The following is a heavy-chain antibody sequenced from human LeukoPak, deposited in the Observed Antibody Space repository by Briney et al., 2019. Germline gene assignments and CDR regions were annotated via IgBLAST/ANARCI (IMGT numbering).Heavy chain of an antibody. Sequence: GGSLRLSCAASGFTFSSYAMSWVRQAPGKGLVWVSGISGGGDHTYYAESVKGRFTISRDNSKNILYLQMNSLRAEDTAVYYCARDRWEPQLGYWFDPWGQGTLVTVSS. CDR2: ISGGGDHT. V-gene: IGHV3-23*01. D-gene: IGHD1-26*01. CDR1: GFTFSSYA. J-gene: IGHJ5*02. CDR3: ARDRWEPQLGYWFDP.